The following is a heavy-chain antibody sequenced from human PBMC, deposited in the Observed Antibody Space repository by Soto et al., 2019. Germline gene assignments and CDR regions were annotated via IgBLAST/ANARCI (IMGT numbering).Heavy chain of an antibody. CDR1: GFTVSSNY. CDR3: ARDRGDTAMVVGGGLAFDL. Sequence: HPGGSLRLSCEGSGFTVSSNYMSWVRQAPGKGLEWVSVIYGGGSTYYADSVKGRFTSSRDNSNNTLYLHMNSLTVEDTAVYYCARDRGDTAMVVGGGLAFDLWGQGTMVTVSS. J-gene: IGHJ3*01. CDR2: IYGGGST. V-gene: IGHV3-66*01. D-gene: IGHD5-18*01.